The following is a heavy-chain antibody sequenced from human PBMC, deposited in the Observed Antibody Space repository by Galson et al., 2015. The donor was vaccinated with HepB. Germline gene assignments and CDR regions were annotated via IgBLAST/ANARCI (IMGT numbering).Heavy chain of an antibody. D-gene: IGHD1-26*01. CDR1: GFTFSDHF. CDR3: TSDRLGMGDI. J-gene: IGHJ3*02. V-gene: IGHV3-72*01. Sequence: SLRLSCAASGFTFSDHFLDWVRQAPGKGLEWVGRIRNKASSYSTEYAASVKGRFGISRDDSKNSLFLQMNSLTTEDTAVYYCTSDRLGMGDIWGQGTMVTVSS. CDR2: IRNKASSYST.